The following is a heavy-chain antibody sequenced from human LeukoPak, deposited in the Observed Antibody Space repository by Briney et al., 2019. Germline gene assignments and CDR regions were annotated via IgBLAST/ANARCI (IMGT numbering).Heavy chain of an antibody. J-gene: IGHJ5*02. V-gene: IGHV3-7*01. D-gene: IGHD4-23*01. CDR2: INRDGTET. Sequence: GGSLRLSCAASGFTVTGFFVSWLRQAPGKGLEWVANINRDGTETYYVGSVKGRFTISIDNAKNSVFLQMNSLRTEDTAIYYCARSRWPEDLWGRGTLVTVSS. CDR1: GFTVTGFF. CDR3: ARSRWPEDL.